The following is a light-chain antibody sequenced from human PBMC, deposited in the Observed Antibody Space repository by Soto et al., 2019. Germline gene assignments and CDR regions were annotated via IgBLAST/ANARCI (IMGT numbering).Light chain of an antibody. V-gene: IGKV3-20*01. J-gene: IGKJ5*01. CDR1: QSVSNNY. CDR2: GAS. Sequence: ELVLTQSPGTLSVSPRERATLSCRASQSVSNNYLAWYQQKPGQAPRLLIYGASNRATGIPDRFSGSGSGTDFTLTISRLEPEDFAVYFCQQYGTSEIIFGQGTRLE. CDR3: QQYGTSEII.